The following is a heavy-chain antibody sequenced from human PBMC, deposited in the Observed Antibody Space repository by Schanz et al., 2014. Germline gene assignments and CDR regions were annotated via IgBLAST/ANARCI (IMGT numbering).Heavy chain of an antibody. Sequence: QVQLVQSGAEVKKPGSSVKVSCTASGGTFSSYTISWIRQAPGQGLEWMGRIIPVLAIADYAQKFQGRVTITRDTLASTAYMEVSSLRSEDTAVYYCARSGSSNWYFFDYWGQGTLVTVSA. CDR2: IIPVLAIA. D-gene: IGHD6-13*01. CDR3: ARSGSSNWYFFDY. V-gene: IGHV1-69*02. CDR1: GGTFSSYT. J-gene: IGHJ4*02.